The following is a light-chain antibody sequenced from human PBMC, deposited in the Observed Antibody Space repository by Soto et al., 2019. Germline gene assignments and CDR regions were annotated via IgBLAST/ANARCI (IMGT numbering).Light chain of an antibody. CDR3: CSYAGISTLV. Sequence: QSALTQPASVSGSPGQSITISCYGTSSDVGSYDLVSWYQQHPDKAPKLLIYEVRKRPSGVSGCFSGSKSDDTASLTISGLQAEDEADYYCCSYAGISTLVFGGGTQLTVL. J-gene: IGLJ3*02. V-gene: IGLV2-23*02. CDR2: EVR. CDR1: SSDVGSYDL.